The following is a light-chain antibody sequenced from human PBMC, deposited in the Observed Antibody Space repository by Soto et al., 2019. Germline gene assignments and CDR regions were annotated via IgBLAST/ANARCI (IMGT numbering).Light chain of an antibody. J-gene: IGKJ4*01. V-gene: IGKV1-12*01. Sequence: DIQMTQSPSSVSASVGDRVTITCRASQGISGWLAWYQQKPGKAPKLLIYAASTLETGVPSRFSGAGSGTDFTLTINNLQPEDFATYYCQQATISQLTFGGGTKVEI. CDR2: AAS. CDR1: QGISGW. CDR3: QQATISQLT.